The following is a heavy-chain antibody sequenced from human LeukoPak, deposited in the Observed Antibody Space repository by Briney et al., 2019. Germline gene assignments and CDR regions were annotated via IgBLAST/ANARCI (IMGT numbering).Heavy chain of an antibody. D-gene: IGHD6-25*01. CDR2: VYYGRSP. J-gene: IGHJ4*02. CDR3: ARSSGTGTFSY. CDR1: GDSISRSTYY. V-gene: IGHV4-39*02. Sequence: SETLSLTCTVSGDSISRSTYYWAWIRHPPGKGREWIGRVYYGRSPYFNPSLESRATISVDTSKNHFSLKMSSVTAADTAVYYCARSSGTGTFSYWGQGTLVTVSS.